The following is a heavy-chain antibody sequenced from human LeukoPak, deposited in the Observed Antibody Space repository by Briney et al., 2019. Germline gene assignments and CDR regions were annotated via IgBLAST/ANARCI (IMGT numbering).Heavy chain of an antibody. CDR1: GFTFSSYG. V-gene: IGHV3-30*02. J-gene: IGHJ6*03. CDR2: IRYDGRNK. D-gene: IGHD6-19*01. CDR3: AKLGGVGADPVAGTDSYYYYYMDV. Sequence: QPGGSLRLSCAASGFTFSSYGMHWVRQAPGKGLDWVAFIRYDGRNKYYADSVKGRFTISRDNSKNTLYLQMNSLRAEDTAVYYCAKLGGVGADPVAGTDSYYYYYMDVWGKGTTVTVSS.